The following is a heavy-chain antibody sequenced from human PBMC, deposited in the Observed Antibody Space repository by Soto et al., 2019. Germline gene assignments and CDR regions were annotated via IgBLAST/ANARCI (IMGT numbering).Heavy chain of an antibody. CDR3: ARPSNPINNYYGMDV. D-gene: IGHD4-4*01. Sequence: PGESLKISCKGSGYSFTSYWIGWVRQMPGKGLEWMGIIYPGDSDTRYSPSFQGQVTISADKSISTAYLQWSSLKASDTAMYYCARPSNPINNYYGMDVWGQGTTVTVSS. CDR2: IYPGDSDT. J-gene: IGHJ6*02. V-gene: IGHV5-51*01. CDR1: GYSFTSYW.